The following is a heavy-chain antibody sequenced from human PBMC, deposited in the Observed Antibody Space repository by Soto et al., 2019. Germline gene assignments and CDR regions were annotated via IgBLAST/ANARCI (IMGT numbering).Heavy chain of an antibody. CDR1: GFTFSSYS. CDR2: ISSSSSYI. V-gene: IGHV3-21*01. J-gene: IGHJ4*02. Sequence: EVQLVESGGGLVKPGGSLRLSCAASGFTFSSYSMNWVRQAPGKGLEWVSSISSSSSYIYYADSVKGRYTICRDNAKNSLYLQMNSLRAEDTAVYYCARGVGGSDSWYFDYWGQGTLVTVSS. CDR3: ARGVGGSDSWYFDY. D-gene: IGHD2-15*01.